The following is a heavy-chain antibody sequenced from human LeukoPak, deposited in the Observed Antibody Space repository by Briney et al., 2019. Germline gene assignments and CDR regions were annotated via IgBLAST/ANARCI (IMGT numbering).Heavy chain of an antibody. CDR2: IYYSGST. J-gene: IGHJ3*02. V-gene: IGHV4-39*01. Sequence: SETLSLTCTVSGGSISSSSYYWGWIRQPPGKGLEWIGSIYYSGSTYYNPSLKSRVTISVDTSKNQFSLKLSSVTAADTAVYYCARGWELLNDAFDIWGQGTMVTVPS. D-gene: IGHD1-26*01. CDR3: ARGWELLNDAFDI. CDR1: GGSISSSSYY.